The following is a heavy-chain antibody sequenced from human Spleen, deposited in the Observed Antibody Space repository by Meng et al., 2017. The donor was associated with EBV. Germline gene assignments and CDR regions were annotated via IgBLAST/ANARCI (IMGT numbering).Heavy chain of an antibody. CDR3: ASIDSGDYGYFQH. J-gene: IGHJ1*01. CDR2: IVPVFDSA. V-gene: IGHV1-69*01. CDR1: GGTFSNYA. D-gene: IGHD4-17*01. Sequence: HVARVQAGAEVKKPGSSVKVFCKASGGTFSNYAINWVRQASGQGLEWMGGIVPVFDSANYAQNFQDRVTITADESTSTTYMELSSLRSEDTAVYYCASIDSGDYGYFQHWGQGTLVTVSS.